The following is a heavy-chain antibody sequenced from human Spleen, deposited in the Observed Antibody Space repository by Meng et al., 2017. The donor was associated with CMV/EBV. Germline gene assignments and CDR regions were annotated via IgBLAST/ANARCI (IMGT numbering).Heavy chain of an antibody. CDR2: IRYDEKTK. CDR3: VKDFPGDCYPFCYYFSHGMDV. J-gene: IGHJ6*02. D-gene: IGHD2-21*01. Sequence: GESLKISCATSRLNFKIYGMHWVRQLPGKGLEWVAFIRYDEKTKYYADSVKGRFTISRDNSKNTLYLQMNSLTVEDTAVYYCVKDFPGDCYPFCYYFSHGMDVWGQGTTVTVSS. V-gene: IGHV3-30*02. CDR1: RLNFKIYG.